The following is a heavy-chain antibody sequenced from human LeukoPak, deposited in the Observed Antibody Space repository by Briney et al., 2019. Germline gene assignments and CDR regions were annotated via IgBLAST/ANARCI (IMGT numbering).Heavy chain of an antibody. V-gene: IGHV3-33*01. CDR2: IWSDGTNT. J-gene: IGHJ4*02. D-gene: IGHD4-11*01. CDR3: ARDAQRGFDYSNSLKY. CDR1: GFSFNHYG. Sequence: PGGSPRLSCGATGFSFNHYGMQWVRQAPGKGLEWVAVIWSDGTNTYYADSVKGRFTISRVDYENTVYLQMNSLRPEDSGVYYCARDAQRGFDYSNSLKYWGQGTPVTVST.